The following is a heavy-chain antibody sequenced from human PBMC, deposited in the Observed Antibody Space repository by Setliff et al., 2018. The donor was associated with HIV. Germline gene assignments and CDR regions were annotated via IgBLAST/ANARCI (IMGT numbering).Heavy chain of an antibody. Sequence: SETLSLTCTVSGASISGSYWIWIRQPPGKGLEWIGYMSLTRDTKYNPSLNSRVTTSIDTSKNQFSLELRSVTAADTAVYYCARRGTIWHGVDYHYMDVWGKGTTVTVSS. V-gene: IGHV4-59*08. CDR2: MSLTRDT. D-gene: IGHD2-15*01. J-gene: IGHJ6*03. CDR1: GASISGSY. CDR3: ARRGTIWHGVDYHYMDV.